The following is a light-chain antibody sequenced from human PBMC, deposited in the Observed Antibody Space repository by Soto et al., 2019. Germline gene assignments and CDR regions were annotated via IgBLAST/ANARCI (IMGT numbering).Light chain of an antibody. CDR2: GAS. CDR1: QSVNNNY. Sequence: EIVLTQSPATLSLSPGERATLSCRASQSVNNNYLAWYQQKPGQAPRLLINGASSRATGIPDRFSGSGSGTDFTLTISRLEPEDFAVYYCQQYGSPPGTFGQRTKVEIK. V-gene: IGKV3-20*01. CDR3: QQYGSPPGT. J-gene: IGKJ1*01.